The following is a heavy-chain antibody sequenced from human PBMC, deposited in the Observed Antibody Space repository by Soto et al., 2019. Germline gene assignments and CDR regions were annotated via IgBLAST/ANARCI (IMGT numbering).Heavy chain of an antibody. V-gene: IGHV4-59*01. CDR3: ARDRTSVNWYFDL. CDR2: IHYTGNT. Sequence: QVPLQESGPGLVKPSETLSLTCTVSGDSISSYYWSWIRQPPGKGLEWIGYIHYTGNTNHNPSLKSRVTISVDTSKNQFSLKLSAVTAADTAVYYCARDRTSVNWYFDLWGRGTLVSVSS. CDR1: GDSISSYY. J-gene: IGHJ2*01. D-gene: IGHD2-2*01.